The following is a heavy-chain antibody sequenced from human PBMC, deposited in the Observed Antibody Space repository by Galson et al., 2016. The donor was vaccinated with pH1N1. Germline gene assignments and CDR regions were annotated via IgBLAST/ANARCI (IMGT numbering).Heavy chain of an antibody. V-gene: IGHV1-69*13. CDR2: IIPIFNTA. CDR3: AREDYYDTDLSDWYFDL. Sequence: SVKVSCKASGGTFGSIGINWVRQAPGQGPEWMGGIIPIFNTAKYARNFQGRVTITADESTTTAYMELSSLRSDDTAVYFCAREDYYDTDLSDWYFDLWGRGTLLTVSS. CDR1: GGTFGSIG. D-gene: IGHD3-22*01. J-gene: IGHJ2*01.